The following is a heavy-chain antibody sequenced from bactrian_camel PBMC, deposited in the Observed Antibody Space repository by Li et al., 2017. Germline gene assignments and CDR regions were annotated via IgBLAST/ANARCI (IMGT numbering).Heavy chain of an antibody. D-gene: IGHD1*01. J-gene: IGHJ4*01. CDR1: GYNQDRNC. CDR3: SAESDCSAFACSGPYCYFGG. Sequence: VQLVESGGGSVQAGESLRLSCATSGYNQDRNCMAWFRQAPGKEREGVAARDVDGTTRYVDSVKGRFTISKDNAKNTLYLQMNSLKPDDTAVYYCSAESDCSAFACSGPYCYFGGWSQGTQVTVS. V-gene: IGHV3S53*01. CDR2: RDVDGTT.